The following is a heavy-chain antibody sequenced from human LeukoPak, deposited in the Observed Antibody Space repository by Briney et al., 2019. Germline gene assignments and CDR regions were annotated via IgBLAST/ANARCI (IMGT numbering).Heavy chain of an antibody. D-gene: IGHD3-16*01. Sequence: GGSLRLSCAASGFTFSRYDMHWVRQATGKGLEWISSIGTGGNTYYIGSVKGRFTISRENAKSSLDLQMNSLRAGDTAVYYCVRGGEIGFDSWGQGTLVTVSS. CDR3: VRGGEIGFDS. J-gene: IGHJ5*01. CDR1: GFTFSRYD. V-gene: IGHV3-13*04. CDR2: IGTGGNT.